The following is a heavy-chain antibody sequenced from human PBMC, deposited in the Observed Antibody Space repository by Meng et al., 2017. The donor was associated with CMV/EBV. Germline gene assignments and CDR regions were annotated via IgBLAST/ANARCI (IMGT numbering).Heavy chain of an antibody. D-gene: IGHD2-2*01. CDR1: GYTFTSYA. CDR3: AREAGGREYCSSTSCSFDY. V-gene: IGHV1-69*04. J-gene: IGHJ4*02. CDR2: IIPILGIA. Sequence: SVKVSCKASGYTFTSYAISWVRQAPGQGLEWMGRIIPILGIANYAQKFQGRVTITADKSTSTAYMELSSLRSEDTAVYYCAREAGGREYCSSTSCSFDYWGQGTLVTVSS.